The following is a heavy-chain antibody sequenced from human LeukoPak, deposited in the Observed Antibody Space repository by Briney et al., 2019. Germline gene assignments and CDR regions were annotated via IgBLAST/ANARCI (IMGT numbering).Heavy chain of an antibody. Sequence: ASVKVSCKASGYTSTGYYMHWVRQAPGQGLEWMGWINPNSGGTNYAQKFQGWVTMTRDTSISTAYMELSRLRSDDTAVYYCARGKQQLVTYFDYWGQGTLVTVSS. CDR3: ARGKQQLVTYFDY. V-gene: IGHV1-2*04. J-gene: IGHJ4*02. CDR2: INPNSGGT. D-gene: IGHD6-13*01. CDR1: GYTSTGYY.